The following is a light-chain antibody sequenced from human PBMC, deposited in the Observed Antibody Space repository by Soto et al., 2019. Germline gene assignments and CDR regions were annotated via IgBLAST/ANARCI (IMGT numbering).Light chain of an antibody. CDR1: QSISSW. J-gene: IGKJ5*01. CDR2: KAS. CDR3: QQYNSPIT. V-gene: IGKV1-5*03. Sequence: DIQMTQSPSSLSASVGDRVTITCRASQSISSWLAWYQPKPGKAPKLLIYKASSLESGVPSRLSGSGSGTEFTLTIRSLQPDDFATYYCQQYNSPITFGQGTRLEIK.